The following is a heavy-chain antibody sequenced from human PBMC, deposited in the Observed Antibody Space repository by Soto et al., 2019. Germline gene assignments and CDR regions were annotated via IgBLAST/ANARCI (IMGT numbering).Heavy chain of an antibody. J-gene: IGHJ4*02. CDR1: GFTFSTYA. CDR3: AKDRAGVVAATTFDY. CDR2: ISGSSGGT. D-gene: IGHD2-15*01. V-gene: IGHV3-23*01. Sequence: EVQLLESGGGLVQAGGSLRLSCAASGFTFSTYAMSWVRQAPGKGLEWVSSISGSSGGTYYADSVKGRFTISRDNSKNTLYLQMNGLRAEDTAVYYCAKDRAGVVAATTFDYWGQGTLVTVSS.